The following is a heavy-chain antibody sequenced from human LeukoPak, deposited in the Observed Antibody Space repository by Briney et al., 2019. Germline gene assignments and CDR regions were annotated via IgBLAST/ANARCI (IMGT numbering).Heavy chain of an antibody. CDR2: ISSSSSTI. J-gene: IGHJ3*02. D-gene: IGHD4-17*01. CDR1: GFTFSDYY. CDR3: ARDYGDYVHDAFDI. Sequence: GGSLRLSCAASGFTFSDYYMSWIRQAPGKGLEWVSYISSSSSTIYYADSVKGRFTISRDNAKNSLYLQMNSLRAEDTAVYYCARDYGDYVHDAFDIWGQGTMVTVSS. V-gene: IGHV3-11*04.